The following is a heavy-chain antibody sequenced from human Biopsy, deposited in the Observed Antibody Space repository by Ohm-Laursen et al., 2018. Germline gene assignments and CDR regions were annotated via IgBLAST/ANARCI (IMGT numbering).Heavy chain of an antibody. V-gene: IGHV3-21*01. CDR3: ARSRGSAGIATIYYYGMDD. Sequence: GSLSLSRSAPGFTLSSYSMNWVRQTQRKGLEWVSTINSSSDNIYYVDPVKSRFTISRDNAKNSLYLQMNSLRAEDTAVYYCARSRGSAGIATIYYYGMDDWGQGTTVTVSS. D-gene: IGHD3-16*01. CDR2: INSSSDNI. CDR1: GFTLSSYS. J-gene: IGHJ6*02.